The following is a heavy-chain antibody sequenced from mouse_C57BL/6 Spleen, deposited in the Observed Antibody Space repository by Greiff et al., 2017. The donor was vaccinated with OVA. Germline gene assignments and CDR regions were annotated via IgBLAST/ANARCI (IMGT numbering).Heavy chain of an antibody. D-gene: IGHD2-3*01. V-gene: IGHV5-17*01. CDR3: ARRDGYYGYAMDY. CDR1: GFTFSDYG. J-gene: IGHJ4*01. CDR2: ISSGSSTI. Sequence: EVQVVESGGGLVKPGGSLKLSCAASGFTFSDYGMHWVRQAPEKGLEWVAYISSGSSTIYYADTVKGRFTISRDNAKNTLFLQMTSLRSEDTAMYYCARRDGYYGYAMDYWGQGTSVTVSS.